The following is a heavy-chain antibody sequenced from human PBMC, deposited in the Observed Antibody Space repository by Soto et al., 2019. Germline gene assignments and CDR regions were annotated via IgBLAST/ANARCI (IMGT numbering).Heavy chain of an antibody. CDR3: ARESEDLTSNFDY. V-gene: IGHV3-21*01. CDR1: GFTFSRYS. J-gene: IGHJ4*02. CDR2: ISSTTNYI. Sequence: EVSLRISCAASGFTFSRYSMNWVRQAPGKGLEWVSSISSTTNYIYYADSMKGRFTVSIDNAKNSVYLDMNSLSAEDTAVYYCARESEDLTSNFDYWGQGTLVTVSS.